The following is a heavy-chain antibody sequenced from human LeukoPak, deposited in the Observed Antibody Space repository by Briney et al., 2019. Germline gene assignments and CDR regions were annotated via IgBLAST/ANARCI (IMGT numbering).Heavy chain of an antibody. CDR2: INPNSGGT. CDR1: GYTFTGYY. D-gene: IGHD3-10*01. V-gene: IGHV1-2*02. CDR3: ARGGPHCYGSGMSWFDP. J-gene: IGHJ5*02. Sequence: GASVKVSCKASGYTFTGYYMHWVRQAPGQGLEWMGWINPNSGGTNYAQKFQGRVTMTRDTSISTAYMELSRLRSDDTAVYYCARGGPHCYGSGMSWFDPWGQGTLVTVSS.